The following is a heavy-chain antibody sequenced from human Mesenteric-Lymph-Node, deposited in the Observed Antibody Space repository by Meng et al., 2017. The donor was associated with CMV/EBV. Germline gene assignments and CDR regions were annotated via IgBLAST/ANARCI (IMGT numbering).Heavy chain of an antibody. CDR3: ARGSSYDILTGYFDY. Sequence: VQLPQWGAGLFNPSESLSVTCAVYGGSFSGYYWNWIRQYPEKGLEWIGEINHSGSTTYNPSFTSRIIISVDTSTNQISLNMSSVTAADTAVYYCARGSSYDILTGYFDYWGQGALVTVSS. CDR1: GGSFSGYY. CDR2: INHSGST. D-gene: IGHD3-9*01. V-gene: IGHV4-34*01. J-gene: IGHJ4*02.